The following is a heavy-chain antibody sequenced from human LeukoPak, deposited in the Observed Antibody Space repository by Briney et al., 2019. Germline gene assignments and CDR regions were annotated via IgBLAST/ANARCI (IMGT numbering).Heavy chain of an antibody. V-gene: IGHV1-18*01. CDR1: GYTFTDYG. CDR3: ARSFPRSPYNGGWFLFDY. J-gene: IGHJ4*02. Sequence: ASVKVSCKASGYTFTDYGISWVRQAPGQGLEWMGWISAYNDNTNYAQNLQGRVTMTIDTSTSTAYMELRSLRSDDTAVYYCARSFPRSPYNGGWFLFDYWGQGTLVTVSS. CDR2: ISAYNDNT. D-gene: IGHD6-19*01.